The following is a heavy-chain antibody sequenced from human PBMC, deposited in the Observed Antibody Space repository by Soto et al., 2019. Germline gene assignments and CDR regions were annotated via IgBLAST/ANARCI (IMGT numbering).Heavy chain of an antibody. D-gene: IGHD2-2*01. CDR1: GGSFSGYY. CDR3: ARGIGYCSSINCYSSRRLRFDS. J-gene: IGHJ4*02. CDR2: VNHSGTT. Sequence: QVQLQQWGAGLLKPSETLSLTCAVYGGSFSGYYWTWIRQSPEKGLEWIGEVNHSGTTYYNPSLKTPVTISVHTPKNQCSLKMSSVTAADTAVYYCARGIGYCSSINCYSSRRLRFDSWGQGTLVTVSS. V-gene: IGHV4-34*01.